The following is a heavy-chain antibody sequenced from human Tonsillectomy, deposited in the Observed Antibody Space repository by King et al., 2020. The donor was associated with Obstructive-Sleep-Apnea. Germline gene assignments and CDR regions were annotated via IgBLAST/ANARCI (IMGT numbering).Heavy chain of an antibody. CDR2: VTPSVGAT. Sequence: QLVQSGAEVKKPGASVKVSCKASGYIFTSYYIHWVRQAPGQGLEWMGRVTPSVGATSYAQRFQDRVTMTRDTSTHTVYMERSSLRSDDTAVYYCARESYGDYPPDYWGQGTLVTVSS. D-gene: IGHD4-17*01. J-gene: IGHJ4*02. CDR1: GYIFTSYY. V-gene: IGHV1-46*01. CDR3: ARESYGDYPPDY.